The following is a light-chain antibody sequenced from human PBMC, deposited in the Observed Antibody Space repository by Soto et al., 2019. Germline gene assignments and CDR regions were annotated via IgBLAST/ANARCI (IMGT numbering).Light chain of an antibody. V-gene: IGKV1-39*01. CDR3: QQSDRRPYT. CDR2: GAS. CDR1: QSINIY. J-gene: IGKJ2*01. Sequence: IQMTQSPSSLYASVGDSVTVTCRASQSINIYLNWYQQKPGKAPTLLIYGASSLQSGVPSRFTGGGSRTDFPLTISSLQAEDFATYYFQQSDRRPYTFGQGTKLEIK.